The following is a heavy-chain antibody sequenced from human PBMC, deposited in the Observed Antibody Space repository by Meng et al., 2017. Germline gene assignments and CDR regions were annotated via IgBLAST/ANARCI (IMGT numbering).Heavy chain of an antibody. J-gene: IGHJ4*02. Sequence: GESLKISCAASGFIFDDYGMSWVRQAPGKGLEWVSGINWNGGSTTYADSVKGRFTISRDNAENSLYLQMNSLRAEDTAVYYCARERRGGNSVDYWGQGTLVTVSS. CDR1: GFIFDDYG. V-gene: IGHV3-20*04. D-gene: IGHD4-23*01. CDR3: ARERRGGNSVDY. CDR2: INWNGGST.